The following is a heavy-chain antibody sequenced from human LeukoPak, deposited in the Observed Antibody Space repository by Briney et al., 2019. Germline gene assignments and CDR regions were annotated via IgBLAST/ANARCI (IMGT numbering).Heavy chain of an antibody. CDR2: IYYSGST. CDR3: ARLSYYYYMDV. V-gene: IGHV4-59*01. Sequence: SETLSLTCTVSGGSISSYYWNWIRQPPGKGLEWIGYIYYSGSTNYNPSLKSRVAISIDTSKNQFSLKLSSVTAADTAVYYCARLSYYYYMDVWGKGTTVTVSS. J-gene: IGHJ6*03. CDR1: GGSISSYY.